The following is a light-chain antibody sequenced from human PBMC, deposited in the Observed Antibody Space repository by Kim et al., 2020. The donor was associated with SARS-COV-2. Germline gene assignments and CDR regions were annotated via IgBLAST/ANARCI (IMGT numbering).Light chain of an antibody. CDR2: DHS. CDR1: SSSIGTRYD. V-gene: IGLV1-40*01. J-gene: IGLJ3*02. Sequence: QSVLTQPPSVSGAPGQSVTISCTGSSSSIGTRYDVHWYQQLPGTAPKLLIYDHSNRPSGVPDRFSGSKSGTSASLAITGLQAEDEADYYCQSYDSSLSGCVFGGVTKVTVL. CDR3: QSYDSSLSGCV.